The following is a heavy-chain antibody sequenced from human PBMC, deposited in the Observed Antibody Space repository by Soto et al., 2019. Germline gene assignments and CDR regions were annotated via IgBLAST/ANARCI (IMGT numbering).Heavy chain of an antibody. CDR3: ARGALRLRYFDWSPFDY. Sequence: PGGSLRLSCAASGFTFSSYSMNWVRQAPGKGLEWVSYISSSSSTIYYADSVKGRFTISRDNAKNSLYLQMNSLRDEDTAVYYCARGALRLRYFDWSPFDYWGQGTLVTVSS. D-gene: IGHD3-9*01. CDR1: GFTFSSYS. CDR2: ISSSSSTI. J-gene: IGHJ4*02. V-gene: IGHV3-48*02.